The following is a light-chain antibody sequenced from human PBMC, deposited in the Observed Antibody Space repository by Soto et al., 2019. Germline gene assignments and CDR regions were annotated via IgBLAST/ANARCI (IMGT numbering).Light chain of an antibody. CDR3: QHYNSYSDA. CDR2: KAS. V-gene: IGKV1-5*03. Sequence: DIQMTQSPSTLSGSVGDRVTITCRASQTISSWLAWYQQKPGKAPKLLLYKASTLKSGVPSRFSGSGSGTEFTLTISRLQPDDFATYYCQHYNSYSDAFGQGTKVELK. CDR1: QTISSW. J-gene: IGKJ1*01.